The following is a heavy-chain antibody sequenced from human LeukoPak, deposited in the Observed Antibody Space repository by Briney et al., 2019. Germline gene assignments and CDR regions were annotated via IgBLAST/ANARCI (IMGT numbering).Heavy chain of an antibody. Sequence: PGGSLRLSCAASGFTFSGSAMHWVRQASGKGLEWVGRIRSKANSYATAYAASVKGRFTTSRHDSKNTAYLQMNSLKTEDTAVYYCTRTSYYYDSSGYRALAFDIWGQGTMVTVSS. CDR1: GFTFSGSA. CDR2: IRSKANSYAT. V-gene: IGHV3-73*01. J-gene: IGHJ3*02. CDR3: TRTSYYYDSSGYRALAFDI. D-gene: IGHD3-22*01.